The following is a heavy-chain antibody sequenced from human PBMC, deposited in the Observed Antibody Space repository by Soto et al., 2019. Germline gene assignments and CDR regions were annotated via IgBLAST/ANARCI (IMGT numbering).Heavy chain of an antibody. CDR1: GWSFSGYY. V-gene: IGHV4-34*01. CDR3: ARGAEVVVPAVPYYYGMDV. D-gene: IGHD2-2*01. Sequence: XETLSRNCAVDGWSFSGYYWSWIRQPPGRGLEWIGEINHSGSTNYNPSLKSRVTISVDTSKNQFSLKLSSVTAADTAVYYCARGAEVVVPAVPYYYGMDVWGQGTTVTVSS. J-gene: IGHJ6*02. CDR2: INHSGST.